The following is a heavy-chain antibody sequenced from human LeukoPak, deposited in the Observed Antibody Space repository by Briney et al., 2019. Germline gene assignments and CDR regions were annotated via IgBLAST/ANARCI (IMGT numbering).Heavy chain of an antibody. CDR2: ITYNSGTI. Sequence: GGSLRLSCAASGFTFRSYAMQWVRQAPGKGLEWVSYITYNSGTIFYADSVKGRFTISRDNAKDSLYLQMHSLRAGDTAVYYCARVGESAFDIWGQGTMVTVSS. J-gene: IGHJ3*02. V-gene: IGHV3-48*01. CDR3: ARVGESAFDI. CDR1: GFTFRSYA. D-gene: IGHD3-10*01.